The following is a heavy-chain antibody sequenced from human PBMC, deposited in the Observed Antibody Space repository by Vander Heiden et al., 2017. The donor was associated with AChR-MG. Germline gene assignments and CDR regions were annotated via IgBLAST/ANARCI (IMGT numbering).Heavy chain of an antibody. D-gene: IGHD1-26*01. Sequence: EVQLLESGGGLVQPGGSLRLSCAASGFPFSSDAMSWVRQAPGKGLEWVSAISGSGGSTYYADSVKGRFTISRDNSKNTLYLQMNSLRAEDTAVYYCAKEKEVGPTWDYWGQGTLVTVSS. CDR1: GFPFSSDA. V-gene: IGHV3-23*01. CDR3: AKEKEVGPTWDY. CDR2: ISGSGGST. J-gene: IGHJ4*02.